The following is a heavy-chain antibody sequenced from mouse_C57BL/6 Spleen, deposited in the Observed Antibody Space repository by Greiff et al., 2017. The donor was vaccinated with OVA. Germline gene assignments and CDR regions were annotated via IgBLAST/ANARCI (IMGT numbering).Heavy chain of an antibody. D-gene: IGHD2-4*01. V-gene: IGHV1-82*01. CDR1: GYAFSSSW. CDR3: ARDDYDGYYYAMDY. CDR2: IYPGDGDT. J-gene: IGHJ4*01. Sequence: VQLVESGPELVKPGASVKISCKASGYAFSSSWMNWVKQRPGKGLEWIGRIYPGDGDTNYNGKFKGTATLTADKSSSTAYMQLSSLATEDSAVYCCARDDYDGYYYAMDYWGQGTSVTVSS.